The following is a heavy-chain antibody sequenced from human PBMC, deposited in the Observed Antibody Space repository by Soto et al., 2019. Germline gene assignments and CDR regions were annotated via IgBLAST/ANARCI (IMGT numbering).Heavy chain of an antibody. Sequence: PGESLKISCKGSGYSFTSYWIGWVRQMPGKGLEWMGIIYPGDSDTRYSPTFQGQVTKSADKSISTSFLQWSSLNASDTAMFYCARRKQTGYSCSWVDYWGQGTLVTVSS. V-gene: IGHV5-51*01. D-gene: IGHD6-13*01. CDR1: GYSFTSYW. CDR2: IYPGDSDT. CDR3: ARRKQTGYSCSWVDY. J-gene: IGHJ4*02.